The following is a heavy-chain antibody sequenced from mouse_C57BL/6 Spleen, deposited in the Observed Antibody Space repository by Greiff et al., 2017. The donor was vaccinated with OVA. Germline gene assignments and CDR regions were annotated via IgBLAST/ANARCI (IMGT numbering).Heavy chain of an antibody. CDR2: IDPSDSYT. V-gene: IGHV1-69*01. CDR3: ARGYDGSSLVSTFDY. J-gene: IGHJ2*01. CDR1: GYTFTSYW. D-gene: IGHD1-1*01. Sequence: QVQLQQPGAELVMPGASVKLSCKASGYTFTSYWMHWVKQRPGQGLEWIGEIDPSDSYTHYNPKFKGKSTLTVDKSSRTAYMQLSSLTSEDSAVYYCARGYDGSSLVSTFDYWGQGTTLTVSS.